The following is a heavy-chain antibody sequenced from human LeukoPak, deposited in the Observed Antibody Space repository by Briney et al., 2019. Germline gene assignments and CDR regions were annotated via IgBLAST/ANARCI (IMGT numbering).Heavy chain of an antibody. CDR1: GYRLTNNW. CDR3: VRFGLTSSLDY. V-gene: IGHV5-51*01. D-gene: IGHD6-13*01. J-gene: IGHJ4*02. CDR2: IYPGDSDT. Sequence: GESLKISCKISGYRLTNNWIGWVRQVPGKGLEWMGLIYPGDSDTRYSSSFQGQVTFSVGASISTAYLQLSGLRASDTAIYYCVRFGLTSSLDYWGQGTLVTVSS.